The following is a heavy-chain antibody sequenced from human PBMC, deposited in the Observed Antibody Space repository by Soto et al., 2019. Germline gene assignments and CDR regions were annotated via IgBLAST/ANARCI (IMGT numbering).Heavy chain of an antibody. CDR2: MYYSGMH. J-gene: IGHJ4*02. V-gene: IGHV4-59*01. CDR3: ARARAMYDSSWFYDS. CDR1: GGSISSFY. Sequence: QVQLQESGPGLVKPSETLSLTCTVSGGSISSFYWNWIRLFPGKGLEWIGYMYYSGMHNSNPSLKSRVTMSVDTSKNQFSLNLKSVTAADTAVYYCARARAMYDSSWFYDSWGQGILVTVSS. D-gene: IGHD3-22*01.